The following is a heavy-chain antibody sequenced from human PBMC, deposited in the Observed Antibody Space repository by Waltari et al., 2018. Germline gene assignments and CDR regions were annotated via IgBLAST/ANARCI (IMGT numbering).Heavy chain of an antibody. D-gene: IGHD3-22*01. CDR1: GFTFSSYS. CDR3: ASYYDSSGYYLVDY. V-gene: IGHV3-21*01. Sequence: EVQLVESGGGLVKPGGSLRLSCAASGFTFSSYSMNWVRQAPGKGLEWVSSISSSSSYIYYADSVKGRFTISRDNAKNSLYLQMNGLRAEDTAVYYCASYYDSSGYYLVDYWGQGTLVTVSS. CDR2: ISSSSSYI. J-gene: IGHJ4*02.